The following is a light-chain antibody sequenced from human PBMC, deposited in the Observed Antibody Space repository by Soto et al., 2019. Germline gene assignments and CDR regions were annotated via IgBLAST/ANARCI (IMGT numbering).Light chain of an antibody. V-gene: IGKV3-20*01. Sequence: PGERATLSCRASQSVSSIYFAWYQQKPGQAPRLLIYAATSRATGVPDRFSGSGSGKDFTLTISRLEPEDVAVYYCQQYGDSPLYTFGQGTKVEI. CDR1: QSVSSIY. CDR2: AAT. J-gene: IGKJ2*01. CDR3: QQYGDSPLYT.